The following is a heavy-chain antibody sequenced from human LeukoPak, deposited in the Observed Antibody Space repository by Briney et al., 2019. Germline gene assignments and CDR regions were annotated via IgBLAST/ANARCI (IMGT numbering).Heavy chain of an antibody. J-gene: IGHJ4*02. CDR1: GFTFSGYG. CDR2: ISFDGSNQ. Sequence: GGSLRFSCAASGFTFSGYGMHWVRHAPGKGLEWVALISFDGSNQYYADSVKGRFTISRDNSKNTLYLQMSSLRAEDTAVYYCAKPPEVGATVAYFDYWGQGTLVTVSS. CDR3: AKPPEVGATVAYFDY. D-gene: IGHD1-26*01. V-gene: IGHV3-30*18.